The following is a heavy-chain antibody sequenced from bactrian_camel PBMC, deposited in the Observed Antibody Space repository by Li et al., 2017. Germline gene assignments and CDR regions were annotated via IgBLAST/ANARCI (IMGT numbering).Heavy chain of an antibody. CDR1: GFTFSNYA. D-gene: IGHD7*01. J-gene: IGHJ4*01. CDR2: INSDGGRT. Sequence: DVQLVESGGGLVQPGGSLRLSCAASGFTFSNYAMNWVRQAPGKGLEWVSGINSDGGRTLYADSVKGRFTISRDNAENTLYLQLNSLKTEDTAIYYCASLVATQFEYWGQGTQVTVS. CDR3: ASLVATQFEY. V-gene: IGHV3S31*01.